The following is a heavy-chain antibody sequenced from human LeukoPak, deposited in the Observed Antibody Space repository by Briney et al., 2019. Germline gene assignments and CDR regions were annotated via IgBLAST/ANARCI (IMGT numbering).Heavy chain of an antibody. Sequence: SETLSLTCAVYGGSFSGYYWSWIRQPPGKGLEWIGEINHSGSTNYNPSLKSRVTISVDTSKNQFSLKLSSVTAADTAVYYCARGGRYCSSTSCHRLGGYFDYWGQGTLVTVSS. D-gene: IGHD2-2*01. V-gene: IGHV4-34*01. J-gene: IGHJ4*02. CDR2: INHSGST. CDR3: ARGGRYCSSTSCHRLGGYFDY. CDR1: GGSFSGYY.